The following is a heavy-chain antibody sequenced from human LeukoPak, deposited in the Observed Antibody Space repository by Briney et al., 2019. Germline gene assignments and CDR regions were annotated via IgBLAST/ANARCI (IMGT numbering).Heavy chain of an antibody. V-gene: IGHV4-34*01. J-gene: IGHJ5*02. D-gene: IGHD3-22*01. CDR3: ARQFAIVVVIQVFSWFDP. CDR2: INHSGST. CDR1: GGSFSGYY. Sequence: SETLSLTCAVYGGSFSGYYWSWIRQPPGKGLEWIGEINHSGSTNYNPSLKSRVTISVDTSKNQFSLKLSSVTAADTAVYYCARQFAIVVVIQVFSWFDPWGQGTLVTVSS.